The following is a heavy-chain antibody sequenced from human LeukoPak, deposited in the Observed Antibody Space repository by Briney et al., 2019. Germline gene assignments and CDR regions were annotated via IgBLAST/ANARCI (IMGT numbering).Heavy chain of an antibody. CDR3: ARVIAVAGTPFDY. Sequence: PGGSLRLSCAASGFTFSSYSMNWVRQAPGKGLEWVSYISSSSTIYYADSVKGRLTISRDNAKNSLYLQMNSLRAEDTAVYYCARVIAVAGTPFDYWGQGTLVTVSS. J-gene: IGHJ4*02. D-gene: IGHD6-19*01. V-gene: IGHV3-48*04. CDR1: GFTFSSYS. CDR2: ISSSSTI.